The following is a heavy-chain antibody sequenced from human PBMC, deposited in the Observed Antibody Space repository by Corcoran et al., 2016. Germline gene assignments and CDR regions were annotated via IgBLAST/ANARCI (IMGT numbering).Heavy chain of an antibody. V-gene: IGHV4-34*01. J-gene: IGHJ2*01. CDR3: ARGRGTVVTRGWYFVL. CDR2: INHSGST. Sequence: QVQLQQWGAGLLKPSETLSLTCAVYGGSFSGYYWSWIRQPPGQGLGWIGEINHSGSTNYHPSLKSRVTISVDTSKNQFSLKLSSVTAADTAVDYCARGRGTVVTRGWYFVLWGRGTLVTVSS. CDR1: GGSFSGYY. D-gene: IGHD2-21*02.